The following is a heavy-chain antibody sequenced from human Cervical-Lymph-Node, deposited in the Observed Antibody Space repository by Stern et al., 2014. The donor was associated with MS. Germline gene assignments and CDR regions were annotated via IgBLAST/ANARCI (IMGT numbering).Heavy chain of an antibody. CDR2: INSDGSTT. J-gene: IGHJ4*01. D-gene: IGHD3-3*01. CDR1: GLTFNSNW. Sequence: EVQLEESGGGLVQPGGSLRLSCAASGLTFNSNWMHWVRQAPGKGLVWVTRINSDGSTTRYADSVKGRFTISRDNAKNTLYLQMNSLRAEDTAVYYCASHHDFGFEHWGHGTLVTVSS. V-gene: IGHV3-74*02. CDR3: ASHHDFGFEH.